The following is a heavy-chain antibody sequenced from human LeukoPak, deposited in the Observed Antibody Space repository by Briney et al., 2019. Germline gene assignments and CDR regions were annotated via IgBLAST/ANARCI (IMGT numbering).Heavy chain of an antibody. CDR2: ISSSGSTI. Sequence: GGSLRLSCAASGFTFSSYEMNWVRQAPGKGLEWVSYISSSGSTIYYADSVKGRFTISRDNAKNSLYLQMNSLRAEDTAVYYCARSRRNYVWGSYRGGNYFDYWGQGTLVTVSS. J-gene: IGHJ4*02. V-gene: IGHV3-48*03. CDR1: GFTFSSYE. D-gene: IGHD3-16*02. CDR3: ARSRRNYVWGSYRGGNYFDY.